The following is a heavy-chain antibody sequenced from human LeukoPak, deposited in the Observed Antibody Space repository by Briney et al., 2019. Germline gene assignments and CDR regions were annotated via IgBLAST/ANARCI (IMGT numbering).Heavy chain of an antibody. J-gene: IGHJ4*02. V-gene: IGHV4-4*02. CDR3: ARLANYYYYDSSGYEIFDY. CDR1: GGSISSSNW. D-gene: IGHD3-22*01. Sequence: SGTLSPTCAVSGGSISSSNWWSWVRQPPGKGLEWIGEIYHSGSTNYNPSLKSRVTISVDKSKNQFSLKLSSVTAADTAVYYCARLANYYYYDSSGYEIFDYWGQGTLVTVSS. CDR2: IYHSGST.